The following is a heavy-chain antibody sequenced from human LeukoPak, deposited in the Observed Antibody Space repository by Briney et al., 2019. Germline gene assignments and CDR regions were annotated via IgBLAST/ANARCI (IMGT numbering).Heavy chain of an antibody. V-gene: IGHV3-30-3*01. Sequence: GGSLRLSCAASGFTFSSYAMHWLRQAPGKGLEWVAVISYDGSNKYYADSVKGRFTISRDNSKNTLYLQMNSLRAEDTAVYYCARASGSYWAGIGYWGQGTLVTVSS. J-gene: IGHJ4*02. D-gene: IGHD1-26*01. CDR3: ARASGSYWAGIGY. CDR1: GFTFSSYA. CDR2: ISYDGSNK.